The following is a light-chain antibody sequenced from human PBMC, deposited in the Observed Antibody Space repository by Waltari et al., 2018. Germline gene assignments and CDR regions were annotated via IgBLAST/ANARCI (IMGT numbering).Light chain of an antibody. CDR2: DLN. Sequence: QSALTQPASVSGSPGQSITISCTGSNSDIGGYNFVSWYQQHPGKAPKLMIYDLNNRPSSVSNRFSASKSGKTASLTISGLQAEDEANYYCSSYTTSSTLVFGGGTKVTVL. J-gene: IGLJ2*01. CDR1: NSDIGGYNF. V-gene: IGLV2-14*03. CDR3: SSYTTSSTLV.